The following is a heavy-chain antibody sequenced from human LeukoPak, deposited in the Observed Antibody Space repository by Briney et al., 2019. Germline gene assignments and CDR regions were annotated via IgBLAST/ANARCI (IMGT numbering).Heavy chain of an antibody. D-gene: IGHD1-26*01. CDR2: IFYSGST. CDR1: GASVSSSSYY. V-gene: IGHV4-39*01. Sequence: SETLPLTCTVSGASVSSSSYYREWIRQPPGKGLEWVGSIFYSGSTSYNPSLKSRVTMSVDTSKNQFSLRLNSVTATDTAVYYCATRRSGSHPYYWGQGTLVTVSS. J-gene: IGHJ4*02. CDR3: ATRRSGSHPYY.